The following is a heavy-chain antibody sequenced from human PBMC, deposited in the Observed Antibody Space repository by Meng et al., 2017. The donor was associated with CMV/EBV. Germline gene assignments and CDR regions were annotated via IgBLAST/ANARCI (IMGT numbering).Heavy chain of an antibody. CDR3: ARAEVGVVLAPGDY. CDR2: ISYDGSNK. Sequence: LGDPGVGVSQPWESLRRSLAASGFTFWSYAMHWVRQAPGKGLEWVAVISYDGSNKYYADSVKGRFTISRDNSKNTLYLQMNSLRAEDTAVYYCARAEVGVVLAPGDYWGQGTLVTVSS. V-gene: IGHV3-30-3*01. D-gene: IGHD3-3*01. J-gene: IGHJ4*02. CDR1: GFTFWSYA.